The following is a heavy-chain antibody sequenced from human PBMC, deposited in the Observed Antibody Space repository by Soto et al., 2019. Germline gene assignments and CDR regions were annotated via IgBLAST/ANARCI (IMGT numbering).Heavy chain of an antibody. CDR2: IYHSGST. CDR3: ARRWGEGRVDY. J-gene: IGHJ4*02. CDR1: GGSISSSNC. D-gene: IGHD3-10*01. Sequence: PSETLSLTCAVSGGSISSSNCWSWVRQPPGKGLQWIGEIYHSGSTNYIPSLKSRVTISVDKSRNQFSLKLSSVTAADTAVYYCARRWGEGRVDYWGQGTLVTVSS. V-gene: IGHV4-4*02.